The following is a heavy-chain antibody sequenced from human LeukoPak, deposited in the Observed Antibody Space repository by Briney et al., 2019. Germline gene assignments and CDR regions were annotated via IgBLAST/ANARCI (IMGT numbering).Heavy chain of an antibody. J-gene: IGHJ4*02. CDR2: INPNSGGT. CDR3: ARDGPSVMVDFDY. Sequence: GASVKVSCKASGYSFTDYYLYWVRQAPGEGLEWMGWINPNSGGTNYAQKFQGRVTITRDTSISTACMELSGLRSDDTAVYYCARDGPSVMVDFDYWGQGTLVTVSS. D-gene: IGHD5-18*01. CDR1: GYSFTDYY. V-gene: IGHV1-2*02.